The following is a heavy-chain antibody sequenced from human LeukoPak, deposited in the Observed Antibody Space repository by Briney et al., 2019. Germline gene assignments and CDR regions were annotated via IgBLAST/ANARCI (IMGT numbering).Heavy chain of an antibody. V-gene: IGHV4-34*01. CDR3: ARGGYYDSSGLTDFDF. D-gene: IGHD3-22*01. CDR1: GGSFSGYY. CDR2: INHSGGT. J-gene: IGHJ4*02. Sequence: SETLSLTCGVYGGSFSGYYWSWIRQSPGKGLEWIGEINHSGGTNYNPSLKSRVTISVDTSKSHFSLKLSSVTAADTAVYYCARGGYYDSSGLTDFDFWGQGTLVTVSS.